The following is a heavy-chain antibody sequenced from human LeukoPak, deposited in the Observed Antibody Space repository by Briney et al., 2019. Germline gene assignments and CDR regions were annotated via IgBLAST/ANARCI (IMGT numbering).Heavy chain of an antibody. V-gene: IGHV3-30*19. CDR2: IWYDGSNK. D-gene: IGHD3-3*01. CDR3: ARTDYDFWSGYRAFDY. Sequence: GGSLRLSCAASGFTFSSYGMHWVRQAPGKGLEWVAVIWYDGSNKYYADSVKGRLTISRDNSKNTLYLQMNSLRAEDTAVYYCARTDYDFWSGYRAFDYWGQGTLVTVSS. J-gene: IGHJ4*02. CDR1: GFTFSSYG.